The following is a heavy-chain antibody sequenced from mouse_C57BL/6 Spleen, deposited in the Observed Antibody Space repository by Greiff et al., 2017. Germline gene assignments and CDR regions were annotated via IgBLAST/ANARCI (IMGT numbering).Heavy chain of an antibody. V-gene: IGHV1-81*01. J-gene: IGHJ2*01. Sequence: QVQLQQSGAELARPGASVKLSCKASGYTFTSYGISWVKQRTGQGLEWIGEIYPRSGNTYYNEKFKGKATLTADKSSSTAYMELRSLTSADSAVYFCARRHYYGSSYDYFDYWGQGTTLTVAS. CDR2: IYPRSGNT. D-gene: IGHD1-1*01. CDR3: ARRHYYGSSYDYFDY. CDR1: GYTFTSYG.